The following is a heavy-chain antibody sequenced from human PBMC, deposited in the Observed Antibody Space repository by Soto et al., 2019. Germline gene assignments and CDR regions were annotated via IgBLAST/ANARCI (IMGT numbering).Heavy chain of an antibody. CDR2: ISGSGGST. CDR1: GFTFSSYA. CDR3: AKEKTDRNAFDI. J-gene: IGHJ3*02. V-gene: IGHV3-23*01. Sequence: EVQLLESGGGLVQPGGSLRLSCAASGFTFSSYAMHWVRQAPGKGLEWVSAISGSGGSTYYADSVKGRFTISRDNSKNTLYLQMNSLRPEDTAVYYCAKEKTDRNAFDIWGQGTMVTVSS.